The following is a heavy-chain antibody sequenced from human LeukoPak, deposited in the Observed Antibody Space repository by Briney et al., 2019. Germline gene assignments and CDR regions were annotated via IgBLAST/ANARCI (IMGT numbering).Heavy chain of an antibody. CDR3: AKDGDQLTVTKLDY. D-gene: IGHD4-17*01. Sequence: PGGSLRLSCAASGFTFSSYAMSWVRQAPGKGLEWVSTISGSGGSTYYADSVKGRFTISRDNSKNTLSLEMNSLRAEDTAVYYCAKDGDQLTVTKLDYWGQGTLVTVSS. CDR2: ISGSGGST. J-gene: IGHJ4*02. CDR1: GFTFSSYA. V-gene: IGHV3-23*01.